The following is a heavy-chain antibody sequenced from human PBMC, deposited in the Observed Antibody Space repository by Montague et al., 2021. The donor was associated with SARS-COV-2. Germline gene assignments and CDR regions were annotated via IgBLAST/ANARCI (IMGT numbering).Heavy chain of an antibody. CDR1: GDSINNYY. V-gene: IGHV4-59*01. D-gene: IGHD5-12*01. CDR2: IYYSGGA. Sequence: SETLSLTCTVSGDSINNYYWSWIRQSPGKGLEYIGYIYYSGGANYYPSRGTYYNPSFESRVAISLGTSKNQFSLNLSSVTTADTAVYYCARGSGYSGYALAYGGQGTLVTVSS. J-gene: IGHJ4*02. CDR3: ARGSGYSGYALAY.